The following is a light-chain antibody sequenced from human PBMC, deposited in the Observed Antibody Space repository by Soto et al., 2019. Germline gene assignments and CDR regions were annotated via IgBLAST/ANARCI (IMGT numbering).Light chain of an antibody. CDR1: QNIYSN. CDR3: LQYHNLWA. Sequence: IVMTQSPATLSVSPGERATLSCRASQNIYSNVAWYQQRPGQPPRLLIYRASTRATGIPARFSGSGSGTEFTLTTSSLQSEDFTVYACLQYHNLWAFGQGTKVEIK. V-gene: IGKV3-15*01. CDR2: RAS. J-gene: IGKJ1*01.